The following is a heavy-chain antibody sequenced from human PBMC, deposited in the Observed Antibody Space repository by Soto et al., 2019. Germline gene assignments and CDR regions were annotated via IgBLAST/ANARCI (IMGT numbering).Heavy chain of an antibody. CDR3: ARDRQLVILRTGFDP. V-gene: IGHV1-18*01. CDR2: ISAYNGNT. Sequence: GASVKVSCKAPGYTFTSYCISWVRQAPGQGLEWMGWISAYNGNTNYAQKLQGRVTMTTDTSTSTAYMELRSLRSDDTAVYYCARDRQLVILRTGFDPWGQGTRVTVSS. CDR1: GYTFTSYC. J-gene: IGHJ5*02. D-gene: IGHD6-13*01.